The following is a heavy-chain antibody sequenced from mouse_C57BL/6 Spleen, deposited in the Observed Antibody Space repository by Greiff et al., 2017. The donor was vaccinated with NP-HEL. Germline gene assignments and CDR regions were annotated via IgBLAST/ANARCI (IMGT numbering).Heavy chain of an antibody. CDR1: GYTFTSYW. CDR2: IDPSDSET. CDR3: ARGEPERSMDY. Sequence: QVQLQQPGAELVRPGSSVKLSCKASGYTFTSYWMHWVKQRPIQGLEWIGNIDPSDSETHYNQKFKDKATLTVDKSSSTAYMQLSSLTSEDSAVYYCARGEPERSMDYWGQGTSVTISS. J-gene: IGHJ4*01. V-gene: IGHV1-52*01.